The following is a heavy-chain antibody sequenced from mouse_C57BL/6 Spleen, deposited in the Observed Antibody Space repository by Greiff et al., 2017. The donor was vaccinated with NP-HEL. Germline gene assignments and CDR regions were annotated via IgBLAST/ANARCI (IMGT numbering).Heavy chain of an antibody. CDR1: GYTFTDYY. Sequence: VQLQQSGPELVKPGASVKISCKASGYTFTDYYMNWVKQSHGKSLEWIGDINPNNGGTSYNQKFKGKATLTVDKSSSTAYMELRSLTSEDSAVYYCAIDYDGGGLDYWGQGTTLTVSS. CDR2: INPNNGGT. V-gene: IGHV1-26*01. J-gene: IGHJ2*01. D-gene: IGHD2-4*01. CDR3: AIDYDGGGLDY.